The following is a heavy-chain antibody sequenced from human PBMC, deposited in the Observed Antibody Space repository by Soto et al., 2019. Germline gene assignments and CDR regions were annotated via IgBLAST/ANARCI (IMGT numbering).Heavy chain of an antibody. J-gene: IGHJ4*02. D-gene: IGHD6-19*01. V-gene: IGHV3-23*01. CDR3: AKDLDIAVAGGYYLDS. CDR1: GFTFSDYA. CDR2: ISGSGGST. Sequence: PGGSLRLSCAASGFTFSDYAMSWFRQAPGKGLEWVSAISGSGGSTYYADSVKGRFTISRDNAKNTLLLQMNSLRAEDAAVYFCAKDLDIAVAGGYYLDSWGQGTLVTVSS.